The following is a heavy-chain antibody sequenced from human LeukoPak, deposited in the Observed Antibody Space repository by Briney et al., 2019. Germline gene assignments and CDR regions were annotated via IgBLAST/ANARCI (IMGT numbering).Heavy chain of an antibody. CDR3: ARVGLTHYELGRFDC. V-gene: IGHV3-30-3*01. J-gene: IGHJ4*02. Sequence: PGRSLRLSCAASGFSFSSYAMHWVRQAPGKGLKWVAVISYDGSNKYYADSVKGRFTISRDNSKNTLYLQMNSLRAEDTAVYYCARVGLTHYELGRFDCWGQGTLVTVSS. CDR2: ISYDGSNK. D-gene: IGHD1-7*01. CDR1: GFSFSSYA.